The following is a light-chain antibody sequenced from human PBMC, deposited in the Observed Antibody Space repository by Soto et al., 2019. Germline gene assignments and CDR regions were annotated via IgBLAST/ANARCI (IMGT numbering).Light chain of an antibody. J-gene: IGLJ1*01. CDR2: DVS. Sequence: QSALTQPRSVSGSPGQSVTISCTGATSDVGDYNDVSWYQQHPGKAPKLIIFDVSKRPSGVPDRFSGSRSGNPASLTISGLQAEDEADYYCCSYAGSNNFVFGTGTKLTVL. V-gene: IGLV2-11*01. CDR3: CSYAGSNNFV. CDR1: TSDVGDYND.